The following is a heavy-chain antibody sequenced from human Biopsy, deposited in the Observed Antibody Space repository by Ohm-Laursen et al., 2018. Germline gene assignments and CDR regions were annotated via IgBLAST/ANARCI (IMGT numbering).Heavy chain of an antibody. CDR2: VNSMFGTT. Sequence: SVKVSCKASGGTFSSFGISWVRQAPGQGLEWMGEVNSMFGTTNYAQTFQGRVTITADESTSTAYMEVSSLRSEDTAVYYCAKRGVERGRPLAYWGQGTTVTVSS. CDR1: GGTFSSFG. V-gene: IGHV1-69*01. CDR3: AKRGVERGRPLAY. J-gene: IGHJ6*02. D-gene: IGHD1-1*01.